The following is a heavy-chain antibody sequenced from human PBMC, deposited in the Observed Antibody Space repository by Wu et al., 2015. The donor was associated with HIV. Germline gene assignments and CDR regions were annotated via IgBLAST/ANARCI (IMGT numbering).Heavy chain of an antibody. CDR3: ARDTSTSTNWFDP. V-gene: IGHV1-18*01. D-gene: IGHD5/OR15-5a*01. CDR2: ISAYNGNT. Sequence: QVHLVQSGAEVRKPGASVRVSCKTSGYPFTSHAISWVRQAPGQGLEWMGWISAYNGNTNYAQKLQGRVTMTTDTSTSTAYMELRSLRSDDTAVYYCARDTSTSTNWFDPWGQGTLVTVSS. J-gene: IGHJ5*02. CDR1: GYPFTSHA.